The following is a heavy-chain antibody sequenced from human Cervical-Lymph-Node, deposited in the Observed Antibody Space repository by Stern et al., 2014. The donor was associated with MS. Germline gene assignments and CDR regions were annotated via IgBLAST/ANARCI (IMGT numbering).Heavy chain of an antibody. D-gene: IGHD3-16*02. Sequence: EVQLVESGGGLVQGGGSLRLSCGASGFTFTSYAMTWVRQVPGKGLEWVSVISGSGDITYYADSVKGRFTISRDNSKNTLFLQMNSLRAEDTAVYYCAKRKSGNPFGGIILKYYFDYWGQGTLVTVSS. V-gene: IGHV3-23*04. CDR1: GFTFTSYA. J-gene: IGHJ4*02. CDR3: AKRKSGNPFGGIILKYYFDY. CDR2: ISGSGDIT.